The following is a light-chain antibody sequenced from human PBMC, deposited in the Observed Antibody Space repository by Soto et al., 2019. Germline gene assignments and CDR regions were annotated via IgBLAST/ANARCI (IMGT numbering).Light chain of an antibody. J-gene: IGKJ1*01. Sequence: EIVMTQSPATLSVSPGERAALSGRASQSISIHLAWYQQKPGQAPTLLIYGASTRDTGTTARFSGSGSGTEFTLTISSLQSEDFAVYYCQQYNNWPSCTFGQGTKVESK. CDR2: GAS. CDR3: QQYNNWPSCT. CDR1: QSISIH. V-gene: IGKV3-15*01.